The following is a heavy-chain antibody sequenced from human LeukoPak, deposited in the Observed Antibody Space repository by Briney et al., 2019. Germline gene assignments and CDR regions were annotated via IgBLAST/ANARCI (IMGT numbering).Heavy chain of an antibody. CDR2: IKQDGSEK. CDR1: GFTFSSYW. CDR3: AKENPHNDY. Sequence: GGSLRLSCAASGFTFSSYWMSWVRQAPGKGLEWVANIKQDGSEKYYVDSVKGRFTISRDNSKNTLYLQMNSLRAEDTALYYCAKENPHNDYWGQGTLVTVSS. V-gene: IGHV3-7*03. J-gene: IGHJ4*02.